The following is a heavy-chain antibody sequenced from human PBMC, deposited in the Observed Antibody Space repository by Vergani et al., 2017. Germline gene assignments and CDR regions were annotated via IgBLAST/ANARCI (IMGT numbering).Heavy chain of an antibody. CDR1: GGTFSSYA. D-gene: IGHD2-15*01. V-gene: IGHV1-69*18. CDR2: IIPIFGTA. CDR3: ARPREVAATSGAVDI. J-gene: IGHJ3*02. Sequence: QVQLVHSGADVKKPGSSVKVSCKASGGTFSSYAISWVRQAPGQGLEWMGRIIPIFGTANYAQKFQGSVTITADESTSTAYMELSSLRSEDTAVYYCARPREVAATSGAVDIWGQGTMVTVSS.